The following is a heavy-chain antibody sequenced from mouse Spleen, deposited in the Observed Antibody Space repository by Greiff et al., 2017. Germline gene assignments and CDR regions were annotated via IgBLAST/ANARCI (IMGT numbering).Heavy chain of an antibody. D-gene: IGHD1-1*01. V-gene: IGHV1-59*01. CDR1: GYTFTSYW. CDR2: IDPSDSYT. J-gene: IGHJ1*03. Sequence: VQLQQSGAELVRPGTSVKLSCKASGYTFTSYWMHWVKQRPGQGLEWIGVIDPSDSYTNYNQKFKGKATLTVDTSSSTAYMQLSSLTSEDSAVYYCARGGLFRGYFDVWGTGTTVTVSS. CDR3: ARGGLFRGYFDV.